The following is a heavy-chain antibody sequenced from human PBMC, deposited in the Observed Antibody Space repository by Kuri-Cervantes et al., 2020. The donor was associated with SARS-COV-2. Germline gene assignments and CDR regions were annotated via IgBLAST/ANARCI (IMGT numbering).Heavy chain of an antibody. J-gene: IGHJ5*02. CDR2: IYHSGST. Sequence: GSLRLSCAVSGYSISSGYYWGWIRQPPGKGLEWIGSIYHSGSTYYNPSLRSRVTISVDPSKAQFSLNLISVTAADTAVYYCARLSGYTSGHNWFDPWGQGTLVTVSS. CDR3: ARLSGYTSGHNWFDP. CDR1: GYSISSGYY. D-gene: IGHD5-18*01. V-gene: IGHV4-38-2*01.